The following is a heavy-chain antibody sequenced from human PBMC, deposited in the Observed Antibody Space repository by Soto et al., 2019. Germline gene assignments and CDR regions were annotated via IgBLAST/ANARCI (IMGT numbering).Heavy chain of an antibody. J-gene: IGHJ6*02. CDR3: AGLNYGSGTLKSYYYGMDV. V-gene: IGHV4-30-4*01. Sequence: PSETLSLTCTVSGGSISSGDYYWSWIRQPPGKGLEWIGYIYYSGSTYYNPSLKSRVTIPVDTSKNQFSLKLSSVTAADTAVYYCAGLNYGSGTLKSYYYGMDVWGQGTTVTVSS. CDR2: IYYSGST. D-gene: IGHD3-10*01. CDR1: GGSISSGDYY.